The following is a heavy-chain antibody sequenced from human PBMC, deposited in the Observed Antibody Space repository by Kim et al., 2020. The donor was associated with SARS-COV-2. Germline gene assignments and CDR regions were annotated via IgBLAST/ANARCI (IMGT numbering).Heavy chain of an antibody. V-gene: IGHV3-53*01. Sequence: GGSLRLSCAASGFTVSSNYMSWVRQAPGKGLEWVSVIYSGGSTYYADSVKGRFTISRDNSKNTLYLQMNSLRAEDTAVYYCARVGSMVRGVNDYWGQGTLVTVSS. D-gene: IGHD3-10*01. CDR3: ARVGSMVRGVNDY. CDR2: IYSGGST. CDR1: GFTVSSNY. J-gene: IGHJ4*02.